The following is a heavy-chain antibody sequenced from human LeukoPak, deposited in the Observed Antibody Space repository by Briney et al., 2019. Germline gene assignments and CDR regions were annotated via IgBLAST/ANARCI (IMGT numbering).Heavy chain of an antibody. V-gene: IGHV3-33*06. Sequence: PGGSLRLSCAASGFTFSSYGMPWVRQAPGKGLEWVAVIWYDGSNKYYADSVKGRFTISRDNSKNTLYLQMNSLRAEDTAVYYCAKADYGGNTVYYYYMDVWGKGTTVTVSS. CDR1: GFTFSSYG. D-gene: IGHD4-23*01. J-gene: IGHJ6*03. CDR2: IWYDGSNK. CDR3: AKADYGGNTVYYYYMDV.